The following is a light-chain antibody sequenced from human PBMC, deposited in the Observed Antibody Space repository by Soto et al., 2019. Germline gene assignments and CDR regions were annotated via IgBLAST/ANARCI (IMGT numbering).Light chain of an antibody. CDR1: QKIYSNY. CDR2: EAY. Sequence: EIVLTQSPGTLSLSPGDRAVLSCRASQKIYSNYVAWYQQKPGQAPRIIIDEAYSRATGIPDRFSGTGSGTDFSLTVIGLEAEDFGIYYCQQFGSEAPWTFGQGTKVE. CDR3: QQFGSEAPWT. J-gene: IGKJ1*01. V-gene: IGKV3-20*01.